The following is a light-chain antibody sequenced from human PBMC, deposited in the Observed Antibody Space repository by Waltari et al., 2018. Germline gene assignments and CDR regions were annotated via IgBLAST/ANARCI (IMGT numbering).Light chain of an antibody. CDR3: QQYNSYPRT. CDR1: QSIYSW. Sequence: DIQMTQSPSTLSASVGDRVTITCRASQSIYSWLALYQQKPGKDPKLLIYRSSSLQSGVPSRFSGSGSGTEFTLTVTSLQPDDFATYYCQQYNSYPRTFGQGTKVQIK. V-gene: IGKV1-5*03. CDR2: RSS. J-gene: IGKJ1*01.